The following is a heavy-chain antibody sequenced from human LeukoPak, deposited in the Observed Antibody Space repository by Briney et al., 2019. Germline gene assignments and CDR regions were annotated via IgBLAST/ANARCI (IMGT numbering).Heavy chain of an antibody. J-gene: IGHJ4*02. CDR1: GFTFSSYS. CDR3: AREKGSYYVGYFDY. D-gene: IGHD1-26*01. CDR2: ISSSSSTI. V-gene: IGHV3-48*01. Sequence: GGSLRLSCAASGFTFSSYSMNWVRQAPGKGLERVSYISSSSSTIHYADSVKGRFTISRDNSKNTLYLQMNSLRAEDTAVYYCAREKGSYYVGYFDYWGQGTLVTVSS.